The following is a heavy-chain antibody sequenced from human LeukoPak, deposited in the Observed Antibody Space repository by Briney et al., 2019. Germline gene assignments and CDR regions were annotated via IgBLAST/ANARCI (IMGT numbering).Heavy chain of an antibody. D-gene: IGHD3/OR15-3a*01. CDR1: GGSISSNSYY. Sequence: PSETLSLTCTVSGGSISSNSYYWGWIRQPPGKGLEWIGSIYYSGSPYYNPSLKSRVTISVDTSKNQFSLTVISVTAADTAVYYCARWRTARTGFDYWGRGTLVTVSS. V-gene: IGHV4-39*01. CDR2: IYYSGSP. J-gene: IGHJ4*02. CDR3: ARWRTARTGFDY.